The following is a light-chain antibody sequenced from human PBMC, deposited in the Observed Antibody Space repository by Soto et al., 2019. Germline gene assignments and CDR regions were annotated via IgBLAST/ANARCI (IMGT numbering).Light chain of an antibody. Sequence: DIVMTQSPASLALSLGERATINCKSSRRVLSSSNNKNFLAWYQQKPRQPPRLLIYWASTRESGVPDRFSGSGSGTDFTLTISSLQAEDVAVYYCQQYYSSPFTFGPGTKVEIK. CDR1: RRVLSSSNNKNF. J-gene: IGKJ3*01. CDR2: WAS. CDR3: QQYYSSPFT. V-gene: IGKV4-1*01.